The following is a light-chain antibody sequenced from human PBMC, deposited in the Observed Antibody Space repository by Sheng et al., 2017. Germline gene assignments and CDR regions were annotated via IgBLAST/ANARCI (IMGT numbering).Light chain of an antibody. Sequence: DVVMTQSPLSLSVTLGQPASISCRSSQSLVYSDGSTLLHWFQQRPGQSPRRLIYKVSNRDSGVPDRFSASGSDTEFTLKISRVEAEDVGIYYCMQGTQWPWTFGQGTKVEIK. J-gene: IGKJ1*01. CDR3: MQGTQWPWT. CDR2: KVS. V-gene: IGKV2-30*01. CDR1: QSLVYSDGSTL.